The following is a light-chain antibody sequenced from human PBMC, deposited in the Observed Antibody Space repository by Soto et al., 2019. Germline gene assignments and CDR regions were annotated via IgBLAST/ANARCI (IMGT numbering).Light chain of an antibody. CDR2: EIS. Sequence: QSALTQPASVSGSPGQSITISCTGTSSDVGRYNYVSWYQQYPGKAPKLMIYEISNRPSGVSIRFSGSKSGNTASLTISGLQAEDEADYYCTSYTGSNTYVFGGGTKVTVL. CDR3: TSYTGSNTYV. J-gene: IGLJ1*01. V-gene: IGLV2-14*01. CDR1: SSDVGRYNY.